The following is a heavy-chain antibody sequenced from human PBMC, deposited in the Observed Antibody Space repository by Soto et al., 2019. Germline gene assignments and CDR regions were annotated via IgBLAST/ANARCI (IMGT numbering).Heavy chain of an antibody. V-gene: IGHV4-59*01. CDR3: ARGHTGYAEFDY. D-gene: IGHD5-12*01. CDR2: IYYSGST. Sequence: PSETLSLTCTVSGGSISSYYWSWIRQPPGKGLEWIGYIYYSGSTNYNPSLKSRVTISVDTSKNQFSLKLSSVTAADTAVYYCARGHTGYAEFDYWGQGTPVTVSS. J-gene: IGHJ4*02. CDR1: GGSISSYY.